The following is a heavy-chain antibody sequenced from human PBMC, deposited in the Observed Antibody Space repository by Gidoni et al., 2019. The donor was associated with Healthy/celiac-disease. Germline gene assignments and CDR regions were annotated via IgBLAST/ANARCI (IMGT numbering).Heavy chain of an antibody. CDR1: GVTCDDYG. CDR3: ARDHDPGSLHWFDP. V-gene: IGHV3-20*01. Sequence: EVQLVESGGGVVRPGGSLRLSCAASGVTCDDYGMSWVRQAPGKGLEWVSGINWNGGSTGYADSVKGRFTISRDNAKNSLYLQMNSLRAEDTALYHCARDHDPGSLHWFDPWGQGTLVTVSS. D-gene: IGHD3-3*01. J-gene: IGHJ5*02. CDR2: INWNGGST.